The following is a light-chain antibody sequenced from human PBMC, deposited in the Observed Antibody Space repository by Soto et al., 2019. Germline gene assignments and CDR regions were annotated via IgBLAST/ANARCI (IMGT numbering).Light chain of an antibody. CDR2: EAT. Sequence: DIQMTQIPSSLSASVGDRVTVTCRTSQTSATFINWYQQKPGAAPRLLIYEATNLQSGVPSRFSGSGSGTDFALTISSLQPEDVATYYCQEYDSPPRTFGQGTKVDIK. CDR3: QEYDSPPRT. J-gene: IGKJ1*01. CDR1: QTSATF. V-gene: IGKV1-39*01.